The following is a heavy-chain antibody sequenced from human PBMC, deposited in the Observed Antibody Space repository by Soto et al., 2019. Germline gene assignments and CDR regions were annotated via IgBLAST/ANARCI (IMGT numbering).Heavy chain of an antibody. V-gene: IGHV1-46*01. CDR1: GYTFTSYY. D-gene: IGHD2-2*01. CDR2: INPSGGST. J-gene: IGHJ4*02. CDR3: ARQSTLYYFDY. Sequence: ASVKVSCQASGYTFTSYYMHWVRQAPGQGLEWMGIINPSGGSTSYAQKFQGRVTMTRDTSTSTVYMELSSLRSEDTAVYYCARQSTLYYFDYWGQGTLVTVSS.